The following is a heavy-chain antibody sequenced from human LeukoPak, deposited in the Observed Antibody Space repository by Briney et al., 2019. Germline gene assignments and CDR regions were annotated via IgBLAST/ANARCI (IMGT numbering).Heavy chain of an antibody. Sequence: GGSLRLSCTASGFTFGDYAMSWVRQAPGKGLEWVGFIRSKAYGGTTEYAASVKGRFTISRDDSKSIAYLQMNSLKTEDTAVYYCTRGPSHLGRYFDWLLENFDYWGQGTLVTVSS. V-gene: IGHV3-49*04. J-gene: IGHJ4*02. CDR2: IRSKAYGGTT. CDR3: TRGPSHLGRYFDWLLENFDY. CDR1: GFTFGDYA. D-gene: IGHD3-9*01.